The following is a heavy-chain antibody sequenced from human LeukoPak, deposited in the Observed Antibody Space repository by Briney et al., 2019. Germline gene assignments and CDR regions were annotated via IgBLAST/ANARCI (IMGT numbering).Heavy chain of an antibody. CDR3: AKHSSSWHYFDY. V-gene: IGHV3-23*01. J-gene: IGHJ4*02. Sequence: GGSLRLSCAASGFTFSSYAMSWVRQAPGKGLEWVSAISGGGSGTYFADSVKGRFTISRDNSKNTLYLQMNSLRAEDTAVYYCAKHSSSWHYFDYWGQGSLVTVSS. D-gene: IGHD6-13*01. CDR1: GFTFSSYA. CDR2: ISGGGSGT.